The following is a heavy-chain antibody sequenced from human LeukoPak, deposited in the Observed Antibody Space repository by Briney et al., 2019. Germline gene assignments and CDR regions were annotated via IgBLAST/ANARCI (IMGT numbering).Heavy chain of an antibody. D-gene: IGHD6-19*01. Sequence: SETLSLTCSVSGGSISTAYWSWIRQPPGKGLEWIGNIHYSGITNYNPSLKSRVTISVDTSKNQFSLKLSSVTAADTAVYYCARGRHRPKAVAGIRYWGQGTLVTVSS. V-gene: IGHV4-59*12. J-gene: IGHJ4*02. CDR2: IHYSGIT. CDR1: GGSISTAY. CDR3: ARGRHRPKAVAGIRY.